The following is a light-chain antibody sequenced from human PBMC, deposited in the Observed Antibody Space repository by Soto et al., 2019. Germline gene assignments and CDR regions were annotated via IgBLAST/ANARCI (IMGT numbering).Light chain of an antibody. CDR1: SSNIGSYT. J-gene: IGLJ2*01. CDR3: AAWDDSLNGVL. V-gene: IGLV1-44*01. Sequence: QSVLTQPPSASGTPGQKVTISCSGSSSNIGSYTVNWYQQVPGTAPKLLIYNNNQWPSGVPDRFSGSKSGTSASLAISGLQSEDEADYYCAAWDDSLNGVLFGGGTKVTVL. CDR2: NNN.